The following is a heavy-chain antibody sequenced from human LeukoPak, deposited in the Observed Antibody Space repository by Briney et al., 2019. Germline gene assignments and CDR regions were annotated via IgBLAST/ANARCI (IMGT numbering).Heavy chain of an antibody. Sequence: ASVKVSCKASGYTFTGYYMHWVRQAPGQGLEWMGWINPNSGGTNYAQKFQGRVTMTRDTSISTAYMELSRLRSDDTAVYYCARDGYYYDSSGYYYFHWFDPWGQGTLVTVSS. CDR1: GYTFTGYY. V-gene: IGHV1-2*02. CDR3: ARDGYYYDSSGYYYFHWFDP. J-gene: IGHJ5*02. D-gene: IGHD3-22*01. CDR2: INPNSGGT.